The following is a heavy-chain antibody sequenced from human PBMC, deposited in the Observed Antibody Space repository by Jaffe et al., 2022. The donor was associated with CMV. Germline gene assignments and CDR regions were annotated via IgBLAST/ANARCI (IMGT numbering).Heavy chain of an antibody. D-gene: IGHD5-12*01. Sequence: QVQLVQSATEVKKPGASVKVSCKATGYTFTSYGISWVRQAPGQGLEWMGWISAYNGNTNYAQMFQGRVTMTTDTSTTTAYMELRSLRSDDTAVYYCARVKWLQGGEHWFDPWGQGTLVNVFS. J-gene: IGHJ5*02. CDR3: ARVKWLQGGEHWFDP. CDR2: ISAYNGNT. CDR1: GYTFTSYG. V-gene: IGHV1-18*04.